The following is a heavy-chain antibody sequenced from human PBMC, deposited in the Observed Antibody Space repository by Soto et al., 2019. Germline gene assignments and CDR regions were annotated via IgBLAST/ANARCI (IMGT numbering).Heavy chain of an antibody. V-gene: IGHV6-1*01. CDR3: AREMYCSSTSCSRNDYYYYYGMDV. D-gene: IGHD2-2*01. Sequence: SQTLSLTCAISGDSVSSNSAAWNWIRQSPSRGLEWLGRTYYRSKWYNDYAVSVKSRITINPDTSKNQFSLQLNSVTPEDTAVYYCAREMYCSSTSCSRNDYYYYYGMDVWGQGTTVTVSS. CDR2: TYYRSKWYN. J-gene: IGHJ6*02. CDR1: GDSVSSNSAA.